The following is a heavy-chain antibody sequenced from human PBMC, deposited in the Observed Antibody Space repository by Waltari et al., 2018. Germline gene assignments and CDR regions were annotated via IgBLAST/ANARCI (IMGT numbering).Heavy chain of an antibody. J-gene: IGHJ4*02. CDR3: ARGGGDGQVHH. D-gene: IGHD3-16*01. CDR2: IKPDGTEQ. Sequence: DVQLTASGGGLVQPGGSLRLSCEGSGFTFYHFWMTWLRQVPGKGLGWVANIKPDGTEQYLVDSCKGRFTISRDNAKRSLYLQMNNLRVDDTAMYYCARGGGDGQVHHWGQGTLVTVSS. CDR1: GFTFYHFW. V-gene: IGHV3-7*03.